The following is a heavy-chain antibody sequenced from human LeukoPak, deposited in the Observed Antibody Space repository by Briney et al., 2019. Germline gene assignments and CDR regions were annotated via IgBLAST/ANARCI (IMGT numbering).Heavy chain of an antibody. J-gene: IGHJ6*02. D-gene: IGHD3-10*01. CDR1: GFTFSSYA. V-gene: IGHV3-30-3*01. CDR2: ISYDGSNK. Sequence: GGSLRLSCAASGFTFSSYAMHWVRQAPGKGLEWVAVISYDGSNKYYADSVKGRFTISRDNSKNTLYLQMNSLRAEDTAVYYCAGDLVGMVRGVIAYYYYGMDVWGQGTTVTVSS. CDR3: AGDLVGMVRGVIAYYYYGMDV.